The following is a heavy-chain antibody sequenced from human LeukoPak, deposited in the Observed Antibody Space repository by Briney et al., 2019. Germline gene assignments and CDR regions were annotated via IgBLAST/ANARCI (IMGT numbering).Heavy chain of an antibody. CDR3: ARERRHCGGDCYLFDY. D-gene: IGHD2-21*02. Sequence: NASETLSLTCTVSGGSISSSSYYWGWIRQPPGKGLEWIGSIYYSGSTYYNPSLKSRVTISVDTSKNQFSLKLSSVTAADTAVYYCARERRHCGGDCYLFDYWGQGTLVTVSS. CDR1: GGSISSSSYY. J-gene: IGHJ4*02. CDR2: IYYSGST. V-gene: IGHV4-39*07.